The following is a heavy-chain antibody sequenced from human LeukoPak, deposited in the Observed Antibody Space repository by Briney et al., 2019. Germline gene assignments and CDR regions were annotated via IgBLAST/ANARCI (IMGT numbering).Heavy chain of an antibody. V-gene: IGHV3-23*01. D-gene: IGHD6-19*01. J-gene: IGHJ3*02. CDR3: AKELTERWLIDAFDI. Sequence: GGSLRLSCAASGFTFSSYAMNWVRQAPGKGLEWVSSISHSGSISYADSVKGRFTISRDNSKNTLYLQMSSLRAEDTAIYYCAKELTERWLIDAFDIWAKGQWSPCLQ. CDR1: GFTFSSYA. CDR2: ISHSGSI.